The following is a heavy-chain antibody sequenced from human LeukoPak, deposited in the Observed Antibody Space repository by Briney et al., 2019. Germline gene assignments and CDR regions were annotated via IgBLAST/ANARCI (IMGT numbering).Heavy chain of an antibody. V-gene: IGHV4-59*01. Sequence: SSETLSLTCTVSGGSISSYYWSWIRQPPGKGLEWIGYIYYSGSTNYNPPLKSRVTISVDTSKNQFSLKLSSVTAADTAVYYCARVEWLRAVDYWGQGTLVTVSS. CDR2: IYYSGST. CDR1: GGSISSYY. CDR3: ARVEWLRAVDY. D-gene: IGHD5-12*01. J-gene: IGHJ4*02.